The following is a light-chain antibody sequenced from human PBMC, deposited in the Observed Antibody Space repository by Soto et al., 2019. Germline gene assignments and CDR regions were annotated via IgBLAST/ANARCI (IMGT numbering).Light chain of an antibody. J-gene: IGLJ1*01. Sequence: QSVLTQPPSASGTPGQRVTISCSGDSSSIERNTLSWYQQLPGMAPKLLIYLNSRRPSGVPDRFSGSKSGTSASLAITGLQAEDEADYYCQSYDSSLSAYVFGTGTKGTVL. CDR3: QSYDSSLSAYV. V-gene: IGLV1-44*01. CDR2: LNS. CDR1: SSSIERNT.